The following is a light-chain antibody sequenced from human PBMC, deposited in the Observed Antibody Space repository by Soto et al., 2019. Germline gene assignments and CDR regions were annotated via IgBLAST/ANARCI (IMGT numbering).Light chain of an antibody. CDR1: SSDVGAYNY. Sequence: QSALTQPASVSLSPGQSITISCTGTSSDVGAYNYVSWFQQHPGKAPTLIISEVSNRPSGVSNRFSGSKSGNAASLTISGLQAEDEADYFCFSFTTDWTHVFGTGAKVTVL. V-gene: IGLV2-14*01. J-gene: IGLJ1*01. CDR3: FSFTTDWTHV. CDR2: EVS.